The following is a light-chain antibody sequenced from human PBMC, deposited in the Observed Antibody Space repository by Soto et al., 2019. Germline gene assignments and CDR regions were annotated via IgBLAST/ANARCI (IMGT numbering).Light chain of an antibody. CDR3: QQYNSYFTWT. CDR2: DAS. Sequence: DIQKSRSTSTLAASVVVRVTFTCRASHSISTWLAWFQQKPGKAPDLLIYDASSLESGVPSRFSGSGSGTEFILTISRLQPEDFSTYYCQQYNSYFTWTFGQGAKVDIK. V-gene: IGKV1-5*01. J-gene: IGKJ1*01. CDR1: HSISTW.